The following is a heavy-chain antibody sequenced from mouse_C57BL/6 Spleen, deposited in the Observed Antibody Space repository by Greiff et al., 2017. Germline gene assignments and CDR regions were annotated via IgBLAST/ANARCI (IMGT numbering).Heavy chain of an antibody. J-gene: IGHJ3*01. CDR3: ATYDYSFAY. V-gene: IGHV2-9-1*01. D-gene: IGHD2-4*01. CDR1: GFSLTSYA. Sequence: VMLVESGPGLVAPSQRLSITCTVSGFSLTSYAISWVRQPPGKGLEWLGVIWTGGGTNYNSALKSRLSISKDNSKSQVFLKMNSLQTDDTARYYCATYDYSFAYWGQGTLVTVSA. CDR2: IWTGGGT.